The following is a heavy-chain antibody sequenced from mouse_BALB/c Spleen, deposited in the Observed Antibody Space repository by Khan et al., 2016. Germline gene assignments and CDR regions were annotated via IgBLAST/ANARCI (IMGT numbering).Heavy chain of an antibody. J-gene: IGHJ3*01. Sequence: EVKLEESGGGLVQPGGSMKLSCVASGFTFSNYWMNWVRQFPEKGLEWIAEIRLQSNNYATHYEESVKGRFTISRDDSNSSVYLQMNNLRPEDTGIYYCTGPFAYWGQGTLVTVSA. V-gene: IGHV6-6*02. CDR1: GFTFSNYW. CDR2: IRLQSNNYAT. CDR3: TGPFAY.